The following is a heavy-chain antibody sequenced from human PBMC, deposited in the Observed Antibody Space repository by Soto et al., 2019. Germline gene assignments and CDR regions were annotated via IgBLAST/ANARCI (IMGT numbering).Heavy chain of an antibody. V-gene: IGHV1-18*04. CDR1: GFTFTNYG. J-gene: IGHJ4*02. CDR2: ISPYNGTT. D-gene: IGHD2-2*01. CDR3: ARGKTPAGAGDA. Sequence: ASVKVSCKTYGFTFTNYGITWVRQAPGQGLEWMGWISPYNGTTNYEQKLQGRLTLTTDRSTNTAYMELRSLRPDDTAVYYCARGKTPAGAGDAWDQGTVVTV.